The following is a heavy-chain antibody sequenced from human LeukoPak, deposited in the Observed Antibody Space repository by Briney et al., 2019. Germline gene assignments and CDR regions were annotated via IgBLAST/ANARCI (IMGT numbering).Heavy chain of an antibody. CDR2: ISYDGSNK. CDR1: GFTFSSYA. CDR3: AKDDTGGFDP. Sequence: GGSLRLSRAASGFTFSSYAMSWVRQAPGKGLEWVAVISYDGSNKYYADSVKGRFTISRDNSKNTLYLQMNSLRAEDTAVYYCAKDDTGGFDPWGQGTLVTVSS. D-gene: IGHD7-27*01. J-gene: IGHJ5*02. V-gene: IGHV3-30*18.